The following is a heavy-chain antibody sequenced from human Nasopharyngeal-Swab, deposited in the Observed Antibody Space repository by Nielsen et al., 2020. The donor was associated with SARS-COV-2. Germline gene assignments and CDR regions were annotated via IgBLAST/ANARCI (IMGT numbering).Heavy chain of an antibody. CDR2: IYHGGTT. J-gene: IGHJ6*03. V-gene: IGHV4-30-2*01. D-gene: IGHD2-2*01. Sequence: VRQMPGKGLEWIGYIYHGGTTSYSPSLKSRVTISVDRSKNQFSLRLASVTAADTAVYYCARSRGGYCTSSSCKGYYFYYLDVWGKGTTVTVSS. CDR3: ARSRGGYCTSSSCKGYYFYYLDV.